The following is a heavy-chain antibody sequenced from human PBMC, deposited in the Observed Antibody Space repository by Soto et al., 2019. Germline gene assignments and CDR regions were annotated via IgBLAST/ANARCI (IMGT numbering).Heavy chain of an antibody. Sequence: SETLSLTCTVSGGSISSYYWSWIRQPPGKGLEWIGYIYYSGSTNYNPSLKSRVTISVDTSKNQFSLKLSSVTAADTAVYYCARQDSSGYYSSIGDYGPYWGQGTLVTVSS. CDR3: ARQDSSGYYSSIGDYGPY. V-gene: IGHV4-59*08. D-gene: IGHD3-22*01. CDR1: GGSISSYY. J-gene: IGHJ4*02. CDR2: IYYSGST.